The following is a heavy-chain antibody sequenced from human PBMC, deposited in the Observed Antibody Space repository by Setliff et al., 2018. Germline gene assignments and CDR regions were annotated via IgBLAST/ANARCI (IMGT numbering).Heavy chain of an antibody. CDR3: ARTGTDRYFDY. D-gene: IGHD1-1*01. CDR2: LYTSWST. V-gene: IGHV4-61*09. Sequence: SSETLSLTCTVSDDSISSRHYYWSWIRQPAGKGLEWLGQLYTSWSTNYNPSLKGRATLAIDASKKQFSLKLTSVTAADTAVYYCARTGTDRYFDYWGQGALVTVSS. J-gene: IGHJ4*02. CDR1: DDSISSRHYY.